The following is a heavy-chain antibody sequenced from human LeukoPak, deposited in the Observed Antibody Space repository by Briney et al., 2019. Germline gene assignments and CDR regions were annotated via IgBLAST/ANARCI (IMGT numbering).Heavy chain of an antibody. D-gene: IGHD3-10*01. CDR1: GGTFSSYA. CDR3: ARARWFGELYRDY. J-gene: IGHJ4*02. CDR2: IIPIFGTA. V-gene: IGHV1-69*05. Sequence: SVKVSCKASGGTFSSYAISWVRQAPGQGFEWMGGIIPIFGTANHAQKFQGRVTITTDESTSTAYMELSSLRSEDTAVYYCARARWFGELYRDYWGQGTLVTVSS.